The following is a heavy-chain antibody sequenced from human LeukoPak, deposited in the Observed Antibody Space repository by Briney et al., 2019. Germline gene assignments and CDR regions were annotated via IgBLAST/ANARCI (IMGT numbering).Heavy chain of an antibody. V-gene: IGHV4-34*01. J-gene: IGHJ6*03. CDR1: GGSFSAYY. Sequence: SETLSLTCAVYGGSFSAYYWSWIRQPPGKGLEWIGEINHSGSTNYNPSLKSRVTISVDTSKNQFSLKLSSVTAADTAVYYCARIDLGYCTNGVCYKDYYYYMDVWGKGTTVTVSS. CDR2: INHSGST. D-gene: IGHD2-8*01. CDR3: ARIDLGYCTNGVCYKDYYYYMDV.